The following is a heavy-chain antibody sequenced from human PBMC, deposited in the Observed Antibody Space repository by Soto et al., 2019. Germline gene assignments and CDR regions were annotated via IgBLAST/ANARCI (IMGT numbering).Heavy chain of an antibody. D-gene: IGHD3-22*01. CDR1: AYIFTSYA. J-gene: IGHJ5*02. CDR3: ASPYNSSGYYWFDP. Sequence: ASVKVSCKAPAYIFTSYAMHWVRPAPGQILVWMGWIIAGNDNTKYSQKFQGTATITRDTYASTAYVELSRLRFEATAACYCASPYNSSGYYWFDPWGQGTLVTVS. V-gene: IGHV1-3*01. CDR2: IIAGNDNT.